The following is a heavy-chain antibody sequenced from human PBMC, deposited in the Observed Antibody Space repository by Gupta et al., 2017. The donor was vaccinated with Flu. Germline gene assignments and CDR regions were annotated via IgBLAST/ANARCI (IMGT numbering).Heavy chain of an antibody. V-gene: IGHV1-69*01. D-gene: IGHD5-18*01. CDR1: GGTFSSYA. J-gene: IGHJ4*02. CDR3: ASDVDTAMAGDRNFDY. CDR2: IIPIFGTA. Sequence: QVQLVQSGAEVKKPGSSVKVSCKASGGTFSSYAISWVRQAPGQGLEWMGGIIPIFGTANYAQKFQGRVTITADESTSTAYMELSSLRSEETAVYYCASDVDTAMAGDRNFDYWGQGTLVTVSS.